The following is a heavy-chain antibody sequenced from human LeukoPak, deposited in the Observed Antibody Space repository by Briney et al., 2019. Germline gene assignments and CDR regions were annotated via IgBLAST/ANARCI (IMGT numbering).Heavy chain of an antibody. V-gene: IGHV3-53*01. Sequence: GESLKISCAASGFTVSSSYMSWVRQAPGKGLEWVSVIYSGGSTYYADSVKGRFTISRDNSKNTLYLQMNSLRAEDTAVYYCARDHKDDAFDIWGQGTMVTVSS. CDR2: IYSGGST. J-gene: IGHJ3*02. CDR3: ARDHKDDAFDI. CDR1: GFTVSSSY.